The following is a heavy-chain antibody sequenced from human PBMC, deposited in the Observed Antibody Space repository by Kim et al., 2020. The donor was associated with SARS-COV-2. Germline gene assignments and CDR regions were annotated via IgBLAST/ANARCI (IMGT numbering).Heavy chain of an antibody. CDR1: GGSFSGYY. D-gene: IGHD3-10*01. V-gene: IGHV4-34*01. Sequence: SETLSLTCAVYGGSFSGYYWSWIRQPPGKGLEWIGEINHSGSTNYNPSLKSRVTISVDTSKNQFSLKLSSVTAADTAVYYCAGRGYGSADYWGQGTLVTV. CDR3: AGRGYGSADY. J-gene: IGHJ4*02. CDR2: INHSGST.